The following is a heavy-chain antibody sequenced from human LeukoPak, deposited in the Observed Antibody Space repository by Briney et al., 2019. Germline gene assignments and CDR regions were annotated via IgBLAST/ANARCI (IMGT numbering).Heavy chain of an antibody. J-gene: IGHJ5*02. D-gene: IGHD3-22*01. CDR3: ARDCYDSSGYHNWFDP. Sequence: SETLSLTCTVSGGSISSYYWSWIRQPPGKGLEWIGYIYYSGSTNYNPSLKSRVTISVDTSKNQFSLKLSSVTAADTAVYYCARDCYDSSGYHNWFDPWGQGTLVTVSS. CDR2: IYYSGST. V-gene: IGHV4-59*12. CDR1: GGSISSYY.